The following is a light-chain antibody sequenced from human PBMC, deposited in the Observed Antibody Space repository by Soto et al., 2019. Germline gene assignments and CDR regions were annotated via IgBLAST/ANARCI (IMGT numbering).Light chain of an antibody. CDR1: QSVSSN. Sequence: EIVMTQSPATLSVSPGERATLSCRASQSVSSNLAWYQQKPGQAPRLLIYGASTRATGIPARFSGSESVTEFTLTISSLQSEDFAVYYCQQYNKWPQTFGQGTKVEIQ. J-gene: IGKJ1*01. CDR3: QQYNKWPQT. V-gene: IGKV3-15*01. CDR2: GAS.